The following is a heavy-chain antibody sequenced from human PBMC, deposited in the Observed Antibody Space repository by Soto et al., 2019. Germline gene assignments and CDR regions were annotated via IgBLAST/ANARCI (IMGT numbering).Heavy chain of an antibody. D-gene: IGHD6-13*01. V-gene: IGHV2-70*04. Sequence: GPTLVNPTQTLTLTCTFSGFSLSTSGMRVSWIRQPPGKALEWLARIDWDDDKFYSTYLKTRLTISKDTSKNQVVLTMTNMDPVDTATYYCARLTGIAAAGTFDYWGQGTLVTVSS. CDR1: GFSLSTSGMR. CDR3: ARLTGIAAAGTFDY. CDR2: IDWDDDK. J-gene: IGHJ4*02.